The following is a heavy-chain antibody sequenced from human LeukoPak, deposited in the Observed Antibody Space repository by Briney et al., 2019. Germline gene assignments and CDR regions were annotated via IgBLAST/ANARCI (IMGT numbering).Heavy chain of an antibody. J-gene: IGHJ4*02. V-gene: IGHV4-59*01. D-gene: IGHD1-26*01. CDR1: GGSLSGYY. CDR3: ARGGATYYYFDY. Sequence: SETLSLTCTVSGGSLSGYYWSWLRQPPGKELEWIGYIYHDGSTNHSPSLKSRVTISVDTSKNQFSLKLTSVTAADTAVYYCARGGATYYYFDYWGQGTLVTVSS. CDR2: IYHDGST.